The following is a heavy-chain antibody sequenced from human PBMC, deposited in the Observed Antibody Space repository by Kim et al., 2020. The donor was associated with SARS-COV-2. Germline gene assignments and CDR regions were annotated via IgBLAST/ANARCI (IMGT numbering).Heavy chain of an antibody. CDR2: IYYSGST. V-gene: IGHV4-30-4*01. Sequence: SETLSLTCTVSGGSISSGDYYWSWIRQPPGKGLVWIGYIYYSGSTYYNPSLKSRVTISVDTSKNQFSLKLSSVTAADTAVYYCARAISSTWLVIRHFDYWGQGTLVTVSS. D-gene: IGHD6-19*01. CDR3: ARAISSTWLVIRHFDY. CDR1: GGSISSGDYY. J-gene: IGHJ4*02.